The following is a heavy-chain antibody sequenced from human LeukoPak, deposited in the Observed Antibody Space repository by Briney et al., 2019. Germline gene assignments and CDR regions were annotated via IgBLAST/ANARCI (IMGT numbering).Heavy chain of an antibody. CDR2: ISGSGGST. J-gene: IGHJ4*02. Sequence: GGSLRLSCAASGFTFSSYAMSWVRQAPGKGLEWVSAISGSGGSTYYADSVKGRFTISRDDSKNTLYLQMNGLRVEDTAVYYCAKKKVVVAAVGLDYWGQGTLVTVSS. CDR3: AKKKVVVAAVGLDY. D-gene: IGHD2-15*01. V-gene: IGHV3-23*01. CDR1: GFTFSSYA.